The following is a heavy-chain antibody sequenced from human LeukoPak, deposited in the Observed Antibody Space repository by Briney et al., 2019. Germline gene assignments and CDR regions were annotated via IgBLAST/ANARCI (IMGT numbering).Heavy chain of an antibody. CDR3: AKDISSGWRYFDY. Sequence: PGRSLRLSCAASGFTFSSYGMHWVRQAPGKGLEWVAVIWYDGSNKYYADSVKGRFTISRDNSKNTLYLQMNSLRAEDTAVYYCAKDISSGWRYFDYWSQGTLVTVSS. CDR2: IWYDGSNK. D-gene: IGHD6-19*01. V-gene: IGHV3-33*06. J-gene: IGHJ4*02. CDR1: GFTFSSYG.